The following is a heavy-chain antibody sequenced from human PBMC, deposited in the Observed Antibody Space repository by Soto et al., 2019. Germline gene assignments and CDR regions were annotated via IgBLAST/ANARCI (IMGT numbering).Heavy chain of an antibody. Sequence: QVQLVQSGAEVRKPGASVKVSCKASGHTLASYDINWVRQATGQGLEWMGWMTPDSGDTVYAQKFQGRVTMTWDTSITTAYMELSSLRSDDTAVYYCAREPFYGWFDSWGQGTLVTVSS. V-gene: IGHV1-8*01. J-gene: IGHJ5*01. CDR2: MTPDSGDT. D-gene: IGHD3-16*01. CDR3: AREPFYGWFDS. CDR1: GHTLASYD.